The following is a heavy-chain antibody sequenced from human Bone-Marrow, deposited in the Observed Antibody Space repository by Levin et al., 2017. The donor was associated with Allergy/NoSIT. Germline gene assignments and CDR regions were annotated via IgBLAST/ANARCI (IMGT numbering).Heavy chain of an antibody. CDR3: ARVHGSGSWGY. J-gene: IGHJ4*02. Sequence: ASVKVSCKASGYTFTSFGISWVRQAPGQRPEWMGWISPYNGKTNYAQKVQGRVTMTADTSTSTAYMELRRLRSDDTAVYYCARVHGSGSWGYWGQGTLVTVSS. V-gene: IGHV1-18*01. CDR2: ISPYNGKT. CDR1: GYTFTSFG. D-gene: IGHD3-10*01.